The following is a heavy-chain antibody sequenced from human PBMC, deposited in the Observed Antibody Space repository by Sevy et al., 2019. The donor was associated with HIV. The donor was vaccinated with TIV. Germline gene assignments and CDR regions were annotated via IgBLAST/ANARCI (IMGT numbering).Heavy chain of an antibody. CDR1: GGSISSYY. CDR3: ARGWCRSASCYYDY. V-gene: IGHV4-4*07. CDR2: IYPSGIT. J-gene: IGHJ4*02. Sequence: SETLSLTCTVSGGSISSYYWSWIRQPAGKGLEWIGRIYPSGITNYNPSLKSRVTMSVDTSKNQFSLNRSSVTAADTAVYYCARGWCRSASCYYDYWGQGTLVTVSS. D-gene: IGHD2-2*01.